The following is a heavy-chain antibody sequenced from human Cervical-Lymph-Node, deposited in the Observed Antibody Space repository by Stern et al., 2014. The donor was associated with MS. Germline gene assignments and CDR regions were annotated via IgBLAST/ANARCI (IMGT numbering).Heavy chain of an antibody. CDR1: GFTFSSYS. CDR3: ARFGVDTAMVTTYYFDY. Sequence: VQLVESGGGLVQPGGSLRLSCAASGFTFSSYSMNWVRQAPGKGLEWVSYISSSRSTIYYADSVKGRFTISRDNAKNSLYLQMNSLRDEDTAVYYCARFGVDTAMVTTYYFDYWGQGTLVTVSS. J-gene: IGHJ4*02. V-gene: IGHV3-48*02. D-gene: IGHD5-18*01. CDR2: ISSSRSTI.